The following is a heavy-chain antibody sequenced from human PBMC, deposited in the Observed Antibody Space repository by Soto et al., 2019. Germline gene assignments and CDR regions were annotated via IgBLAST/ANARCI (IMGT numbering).Heavy chain of an antibody. D-gene: IGHD2-15*01. CDR2: IYHTGTT. CDR1: GGSISSIDYF. Sequence: SETLSLTCSVSGGSISSIDYFWSWIRQPPGKGLEWIGFIYHTGTTYYKPALRSRVTIYIETSNSQFSMKLNTVTAADTAVYYCARLVASMQNWLDPWGQGTLVTVSS. CDR3: ARLVASMQNWLDP. V-gene: IGHV4-30-4*01. J-gene: IGHJ5*02.